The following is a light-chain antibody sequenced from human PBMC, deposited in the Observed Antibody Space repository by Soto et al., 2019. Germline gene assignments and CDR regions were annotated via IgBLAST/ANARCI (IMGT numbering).Light chain of an antibody. CDR2: GNN. CDR1: SSNIGAYYD. V-gene: IGLV1-40*01. J-gene: IGLJ2*01. CDR3: QSYDSSRSGSV. Sequence: QSMLTQPPSVSGAPGQRVTISCTGSSSNIGAYYDVHWYQQLPGTAPKLLIYGNNNRPSGVPDRFSGSKSGTSASLAITGLQPEDEADYYCQSYDSSRSGSVFGGGTKLTVL.